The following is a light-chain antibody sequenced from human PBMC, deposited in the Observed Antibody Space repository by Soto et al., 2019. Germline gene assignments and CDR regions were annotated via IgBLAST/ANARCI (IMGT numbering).Light chain of an antibody. CDR1: KNINTW. Sequence: DIQMTQSPSTLSASVGDRVTITCRASKNINTWVAWYQQKPGKAPKLLIYDASSLESGVPSRFSGSGSGTDFTPTISSLQPEDFATYYCQQLNSYPLFGQGTRLEIK. CDR3: QQLNSYPL. J-gene: IGKJ5*01. CDR2: DAS. V-gene: IGKV1-5*01.